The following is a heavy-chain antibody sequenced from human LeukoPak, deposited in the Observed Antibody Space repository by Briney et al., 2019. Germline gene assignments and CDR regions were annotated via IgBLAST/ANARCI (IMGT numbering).Heavy chain of an antibody. J-gene: IGHJ4*02. Sequence: KASETLSLTCTVSGASFTSNYWSWIRQPPGKGLEWIGYIYYSGTTDYNPSLKNRVTISVDTSNNQFSLKVSSVTAADTAVYYCARSSGAYRSFDYWGQGTLVPVSS. CDR1: GASFTSNY. V-gene: IGHV4-59*01. CDR3: ARSSGAYRSFDY. D-gene: IGHD1-26*01. CDR2: IYYSGTT.